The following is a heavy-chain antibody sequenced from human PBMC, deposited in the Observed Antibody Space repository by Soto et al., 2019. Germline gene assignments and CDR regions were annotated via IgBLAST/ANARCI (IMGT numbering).Heavy chain of an antibody. J-gene: IGHJ4*02. D-gene: IGHD2-2*01. Sequence: GGSLRLSCAASGFTFSSYSMNWVRQAPGKGLEWVSSISSSSSYIYYADSVKGRFTISRDNAKNSLYLQMNSLRAEDTAVYYCARDPATRYCFPPRCYEEPRADYCGQVYLVTVSS. CDR3: ARDPATRYCFPPRCYEEPRADY. V-gene: IGHV3-21*01. CDR2: ISSSSSYI. CDR1: GFTFSSYS.